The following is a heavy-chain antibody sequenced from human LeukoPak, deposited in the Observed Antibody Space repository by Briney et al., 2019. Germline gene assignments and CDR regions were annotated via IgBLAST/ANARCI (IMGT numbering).Heavy chain of an antibody. Sequence: GGSLRLSCAASGFTFSSYGMHWVRQAPGKGLEWVAFIRYDGSNKYYADSVKGRFTISRDNSKNTLYLQMNSLRAEDTAVYYCAKDRGGYCYACFDYWGQGTLVTVSS. D-gene: IGHD2-21*02. V-gene: IGHV3-30*02. CDR1: GFTFSSYG. J-gene: IGHJ4*02. CDR2: IRYDGSNK. CDR3: AKDRGGYCYACFDY.